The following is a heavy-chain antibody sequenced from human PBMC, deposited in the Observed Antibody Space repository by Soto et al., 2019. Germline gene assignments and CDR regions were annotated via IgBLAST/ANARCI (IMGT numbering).Heavy chain of an antibody. V-gene: IGHV4-30-2*01. CDR3: ASGKYDYGYYVSEGVFDY. CDR2: IYHSGST. CDR1: GVSISSGGHS. D-gene: IGHD4-17*01. Sequence: QLPLQESGSGLVKPSQTLSLTCAVSGVSISSGGHSRSWILLPPGKALECIGYIYHSGSTYYNPSRKSRVTISVDRSKNQFSLNLSSVTAADTAVYYCASGKYDYGYYVSEGVFDYWGQGSLVTVSS. J-gene: IGHJ4*02.